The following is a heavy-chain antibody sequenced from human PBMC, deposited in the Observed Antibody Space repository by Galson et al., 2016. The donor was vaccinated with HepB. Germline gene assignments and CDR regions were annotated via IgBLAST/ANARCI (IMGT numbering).Heavy chain of an antibody. CDR1: GGYFTHVH. J-gene: IGHJ4*02. CDR3: AMYLEGVGGRGY. V-gene: IGHV4-59*13. Sequence: SETLSLTCTVSGGYFTHVHYSWVRQPPGKGLEWIGHTWRGESPGYSPSVNSRVSISEDTSKNQFSLDLSSVTAADPAVYYCAMYLEGVGGRGYGGQGTLVTVSS. CDR2: TWRGESP. D-gene: IGHD1-1*01.